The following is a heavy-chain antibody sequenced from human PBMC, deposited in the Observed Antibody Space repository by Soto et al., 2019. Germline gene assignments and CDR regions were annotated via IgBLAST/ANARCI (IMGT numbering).Heavy chain of an antibody. Sequence: GGSLRLSCAASGFTFSSYWMSWVRQAPGKGLEWVANIKQDGSEKYYVDSVKGRFTISRDNAKNSLYLQMNSLRAEDTAVYYCARQGRQYSSSWLGIFDPWGQGTLVTVSS. CDR2: IKQDGSEK. D-gene: IGHD6-13*01. V-gene: IGHV3-7*01. J-gene: IGHJ5*02. CDR3: ARQGRQYSSSWLGIFDP. CDR1: GFTFSSYW.